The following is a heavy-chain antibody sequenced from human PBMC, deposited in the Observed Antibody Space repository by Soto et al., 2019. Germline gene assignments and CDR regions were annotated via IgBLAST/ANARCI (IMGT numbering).Heavy chain of an antibody. J-gene: IGHJ5*02. CDR1: GGSFSGYY. CDR3: AREVVGGYVP. V-gene: IGHV4-34*01. D-gene: IGHD5-12*01. CDR2: INHSGST. Sequence: QVQLQQWGAGLLKPSETLSLTCAVYGGSFSGYYWSWIRQPPGKGLEWIGEINHSGSTNYNPSLKSRVTISVDTSKNQCSLKLSSVTAADTAVYYCAREVVGGYVPWGQGTLVTVSS.